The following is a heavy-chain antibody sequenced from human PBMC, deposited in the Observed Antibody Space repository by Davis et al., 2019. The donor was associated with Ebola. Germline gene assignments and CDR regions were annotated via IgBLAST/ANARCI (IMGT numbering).Heavy chain of an antibody. V-gene: IGHV4-61*01. J-gene: IGHJ5*02. CDR2: IYYSGST. D-gene: IGHD3-22*01. Sequence: SETLSLTCTVSGGSVSSGYYYWSWVRQPPGKGLEWIGYIYYSGSTKNNPSLKSRVTISVDTSKNQFSLKLSSVTAADTAVYYCARDSITMIVVVQKGSNWFDPWGQGTLVTVSS. CDR3: ARDSITMIVVVQKGSNWFDP. CDR1: GGSVSSGYYY.